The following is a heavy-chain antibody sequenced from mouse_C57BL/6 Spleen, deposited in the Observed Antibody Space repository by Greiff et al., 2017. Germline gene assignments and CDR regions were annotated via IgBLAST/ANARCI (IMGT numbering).Heavy chain of an antibody. Sequence: EVQLQQSGPVLVKPGASVKMSCKASGYTFTDYYMNWVKQSHGKSLEWIGVIYPYNGGTSYNQKFKGKATLTVDKSSSTAYMELNSLTSEDSAVYYCARGAYGSTFSWFAYWGQGTLVTVSA. CDR2: IYPYNGGT. CDR3: ARGAYGSTFSWFAY. CDR1: GYTFTDYY. D-gene: IGHD1-1*01. J-gene: IGHJ3*01. V-gene: IGHV1-19*01.